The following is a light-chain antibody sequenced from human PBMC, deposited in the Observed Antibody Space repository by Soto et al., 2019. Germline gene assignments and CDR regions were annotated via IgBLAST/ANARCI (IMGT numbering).Light chain of an antibody. CDR1: QSIRTY. CDR2: AAS. V-gene: IGKV1-39*01. Sequence: DIQMTQSPSSLSASVGDRVTITCRASQSIRTYLNWYQQKPGKAPKLLIYAASSLQSGVPSRFSGSGSGTDFTLTISSLQPEDFATYYCQQSYSTLLWTFGQGTKVDTK. CDR3: QQSYSTLLWT. J-gene: IGKJ1*01.